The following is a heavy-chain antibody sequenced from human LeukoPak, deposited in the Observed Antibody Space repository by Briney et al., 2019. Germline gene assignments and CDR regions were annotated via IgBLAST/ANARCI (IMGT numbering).Heavy chain of an antibody. CDR3: AKVHSPLDYCGGDCYLAN. CDR2: ISYEESDK. V-gene: IGHV3-30*18. CDR1: GFTFDDYA. Sequence: GGSLRLSCAASGFTFDDYAMHWVRQAPGKGLEWVAVISYEESDKYYADSVKGRFTISRDKSKNTLYLQMNSLRAEDTAVYYCAKVHSPLDYCGGDCYLANWGQGTLVTVSS. D-gene: IGHD2-21*02. J-gene: IGHJ4*02.